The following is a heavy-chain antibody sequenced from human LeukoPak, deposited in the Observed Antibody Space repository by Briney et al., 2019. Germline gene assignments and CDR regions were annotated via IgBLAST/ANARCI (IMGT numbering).Heavy chain of an antibody. V-gene: IGHV3-48*03. J-gene: IGHJ4*02. Sequence: GGSLRLSCAASGFTFSSYEMNWVRQAPGKGLEWVSYISGSGTTIYYADSVKGRFAISRDNAKNSLYLQMNSLRAEDTAVYYCARKYCSSTSCLIDNWGQGALVTVSS. CDR1: GFTFSSYE. CDR2: ISGSGTTI. CDR3: ARKYCSSTSCLIDN. D-gene: IGHD2-2*01.